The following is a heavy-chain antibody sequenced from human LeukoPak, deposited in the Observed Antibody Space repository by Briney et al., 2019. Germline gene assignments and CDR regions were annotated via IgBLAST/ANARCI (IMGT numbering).Heavy chain of an antibody. CDR2: INHSGST. D-gene: IGHD3-10*01. Sequence: GSLRLSCAASGFPFIPAWLTWIRQPPGKGLEWIGEINHSGSTNYNPSLKSRVTISVDTSKNQFSLKLSSVTAADTAVYYCARPRGDRYGSGSYLVYWGQGTLVTVSS. CDR3: ARPRGDRYGSGSYLVY. V-gene: IGHV4-34*01. J-gene: IGHJ4*02. CDR1: GFPFIPAW.